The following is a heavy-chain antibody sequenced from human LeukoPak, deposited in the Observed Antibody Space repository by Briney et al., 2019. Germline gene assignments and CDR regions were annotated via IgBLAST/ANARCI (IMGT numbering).Heavy chain of an antibody. CDR3: TKARYSNAWDYSDY. V-gene: IGHV3-23*01. CDR2: ISGSGAST. D-gene: IGHD6-19*01. Sequence: GGSLRLSCAASGFTFSSYAMSWVRQAPGKGLEWVSAISGSGASTYYADSVKGRFTISRDNSKNTLYLQMNNLSADDTAVYYCTKARYSNAWDYSDYWGQGTLVTVSS. J-gene: IGHJ4*02. CDR1: GFTFSSYA.